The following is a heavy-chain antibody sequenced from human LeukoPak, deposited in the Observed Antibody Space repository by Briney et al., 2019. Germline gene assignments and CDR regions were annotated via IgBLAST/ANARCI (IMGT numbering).Heavy chain of an antibody. CDR2: IYYSGST. D-gene: IGHD5-24*01. J-gene: IGHJ4*02. Sequence: SETLSLTCTVSGGSISSYYWSWIRQPPGKGLEWIGYIYYSGSTNYNPSLKSRVTISVDTSKNQFSLKLSSVTAADTAVYYCAGGETMATLDYWGQGTLVTVSS. CDR1: GGSISSYY. V-gene: IGHV4-59*01. CDR3: AGGETMATLDY.